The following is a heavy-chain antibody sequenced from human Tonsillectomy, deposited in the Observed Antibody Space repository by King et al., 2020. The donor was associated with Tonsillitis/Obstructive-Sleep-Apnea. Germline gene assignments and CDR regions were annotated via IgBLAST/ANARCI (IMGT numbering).Heavy chain of an antibody. CDR3: ARGDLLTGYYASTDFDY. V-gene: IGHV4-34*01. CDR1: GGSFSAYY. CDR2: INHSGST. D-gene: IGHD3-9*01. Sequence: VQLQQWGAGLLKPSETLSLTCAVYGGSFSAYYWSWIRQPPGKGLEWIGEINHSGSTKYNPSLKSRLIVSLATSKNQFSLKLSSVAAADTAVYYCARGDLLTGYYASTDFDYWGQGTLVTVSS. J-gene: IGHJ4*02.